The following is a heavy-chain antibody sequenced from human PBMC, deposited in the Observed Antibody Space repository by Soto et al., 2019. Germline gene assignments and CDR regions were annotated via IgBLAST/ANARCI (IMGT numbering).Heavy chain of an antibody. CDR3: AKRNYYDSSGYYYGTLVDY. D-gene: IGHD3-22*01. CDR1: GFTFSSYG. V-gene: IGHV3-30*18. J-gene: IGHJ4*02. Sequence: QVQLVESGGGVVQPGRSLRLSCAASGFTFSSYGMHWVRQAPGKGLEWVAVISYDGSNKYYADSVKGRFTISRDNSKKTLYLQMNSLRAEDTAVYYCAKRNYYDSSGYYYGTLVDYWGQGTLVTVSS. CDR2: ISYDGSNK.